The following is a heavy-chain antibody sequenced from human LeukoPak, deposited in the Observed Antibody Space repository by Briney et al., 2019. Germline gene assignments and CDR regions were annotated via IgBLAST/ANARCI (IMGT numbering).Heavy chain of an antibody. CDR1: GYTFTGYY. V-gene: IGHV1-2*02. CDR2: INPNSGGT. Sequence: ASVKVSCKASGYTFTGYYMHWVRQAPGQGLEWMGWINPNSGGTNYAQKFQGRVTMTRDTSISTAYMELSRLRSDDTAVYYGARLIVEQSYYFDYWGQGTLVTVSS. J-gene: IGHJ4*02. D-gene: IGHD3-16*02. CDR3: ARLIVEQSYYFDY.